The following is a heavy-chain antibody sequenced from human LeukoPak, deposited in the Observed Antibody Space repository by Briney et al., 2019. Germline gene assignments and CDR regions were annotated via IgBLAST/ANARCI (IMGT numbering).Heavy chain of an antibody. J-gene: IGHJ4*02. CDR2: IYTSGST. CDR3: AKMSTAEVCFDY. D-gene: IGHD5-24*01. Sequence: SETLSLTCTVSGGSISSGSYYWSWIRQPAGKGLEWIGRIYTSGSTNYNPSLKSRVTISVDTSKNQFSLKLSSVTAADTAVYYCAKMSTAEVCFDYWGQGTLATVSS. CDR1: GGSISSGSYY. V-gene: IGHV4-61*02.